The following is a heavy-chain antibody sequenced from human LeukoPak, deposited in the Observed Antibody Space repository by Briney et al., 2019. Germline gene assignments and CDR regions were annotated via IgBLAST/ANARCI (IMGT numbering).Heavy chain of an antibody. Sequence: SETLSLTCAVYGGSFSGYYWSWIRQPPGKGLEWIGEINHSGSTNYNLSLKSRVTISVDTSKNQFSLKLSSVTAADTAVYYCARIPYSSGWYFDYWGQGTLVTVSS. CDR3: ARIPYSSGWYFDY. J-gene: IGHJ4*02. D-gene: IGHD6-19*01. V-gene: IGHV4-34*01. CDR1: GGSFSGYY. CDR2: INHSGST.